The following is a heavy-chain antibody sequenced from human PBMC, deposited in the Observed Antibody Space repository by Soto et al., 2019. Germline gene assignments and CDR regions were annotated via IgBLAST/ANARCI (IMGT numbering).Heavy chain of an antibody. J-gene: IGHJ2*01. V-gene: IGHV4-39*01. Sequence: QLQLQESGPGLVKPSETLSLTCTVSGGSISSSSYYWGWIRQPPGKGLEWIGSIYYSGSTYYNPSLKSRVTISVDTSNNQFSLKLSSVTAADTAVYYCARLTQWYFDLWGRGTLVTVSS. CDR3: ARLTQWYFDL. CDR1: GGSISSSSYY. CDR2: IYYSGST.